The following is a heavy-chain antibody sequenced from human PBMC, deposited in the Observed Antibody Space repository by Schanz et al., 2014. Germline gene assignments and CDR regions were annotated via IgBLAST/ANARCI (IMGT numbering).Heavy chain of an antibody. CDR3: AKLSSSGTLAGHFDY. CDR1: GFTFSDYY. V-gene: IGHV3-11*05. D-gene: IGHD6-19*01. Sequence: VQLVESGGGLVKPGRSLRLSCAASGFTFSDYYMSWIRQAPGKGLEWVSFISGTATYTNYADSVKGRFTISRDNAKNSLYLQMSSLRAEDTAIYYCAKLSSSGTLAGHFDYWGQGALVNDSS. J-gene: IGHJ4*02. CDR2: ISGTATYT.